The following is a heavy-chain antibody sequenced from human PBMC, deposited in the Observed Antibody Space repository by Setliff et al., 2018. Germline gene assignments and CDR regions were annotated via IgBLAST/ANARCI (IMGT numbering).Heavy chain of an antibody. CDR3: AKGGTYRYFDY. D-gene: IGHD2-15*01. CDR1: GDSLSGAS. V-gene: IGHV4-59*01. CDR2: VLPYGTS. J-gene: IGHJ4*02. Sequence: PSETLSLTCTVSGDSLSGASIWSWIRQPPGKRLESMGYVLPYGTSKYDPSFKSRLTISADTFKNQFSLKLTSVTAADTAVYFCAKGGTYRYFDYWGQGTLVTVSS.